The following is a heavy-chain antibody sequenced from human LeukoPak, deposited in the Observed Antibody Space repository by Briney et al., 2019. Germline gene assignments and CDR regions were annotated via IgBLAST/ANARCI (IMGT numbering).Heavy chain of an antibody. CDR1: DDSFSSHY. D-gene: IGHD4-17*01. V-gene: IGHV4-59*11. CDR3: ARDLVTVTKGFDI. J-gene: IGHJ3*02. Sequence: SKTLSLTCAVSDDSFSSHYWTWIRQPPGKGLEWIGYISYIGSTNYNPSLKGRVTISIDTSKNQFSLKLSSVTAADTAVYYCARDLVTVTKGFDIWGQGAMVSVSS. CDR2: ISYIGST.